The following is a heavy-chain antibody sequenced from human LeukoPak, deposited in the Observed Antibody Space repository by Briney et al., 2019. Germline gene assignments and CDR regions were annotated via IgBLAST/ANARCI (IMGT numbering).Heavy chain of an antibody. D-gene: IGHD6-13*01. Sequence: GESLKIPCKASEYTFTNYWIAWVRQLPGKGLEYMGIIYPGDSDSRYTPSFQGQVTISADKSIRTAYLQWSSLKASGTAMYYCARREGTAYSSSWYPFDLWGQGTMVTVSS. CDR1: EYTFTNYW. CDR3: ARREGTAYSSSWYPFDL. CDR2: IYPGDSDS. V-gene: IGHV5-51*01. J-gene: IGHJ4*02.